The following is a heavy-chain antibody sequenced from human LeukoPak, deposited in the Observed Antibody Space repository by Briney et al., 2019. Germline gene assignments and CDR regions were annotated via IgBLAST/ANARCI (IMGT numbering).Heavy chain of an antibody. D-gene: IGHD3-9*01. V-gene: IGHV1-46*01. Sequence: ASVKVSCKASGYTFTSYYMHWVRQAPGQGLEWMGIINPSGGSTSYAQKFQGRVTMTRDTSASTVYMELSSLGSEDTAVYYCARDLHILTPENWFDPWGQGTLVTVSS. J-gene: IGHJ5*02. CDR1: GYTFTSYY. CDR2: INPSGGST. CDR3: ARDLHILTPENWFDP.